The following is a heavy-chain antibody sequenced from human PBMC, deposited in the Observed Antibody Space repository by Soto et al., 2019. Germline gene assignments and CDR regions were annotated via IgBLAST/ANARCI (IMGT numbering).Heavy chain of an antibody. V-gene: IGHV1-18*01. CDR3: ARGHDILTGWKLEF. CDR1: GYSFTDFG. J-gene: IGHJ4*02. D-gene: IGHD3-9*01. CDR2: ISAYNGNR. Sequence: QAQLVQSGSEVKKPGASVKVSCKASGYSFTDFGVTWVRQAPGQGLEWLGWISAYNGNRVYAQSFQGRLSVTTDTTRDTSYVELTNLRSDDTAIYYCARGHDILTGWKLEFWGQGTLVTVSS.